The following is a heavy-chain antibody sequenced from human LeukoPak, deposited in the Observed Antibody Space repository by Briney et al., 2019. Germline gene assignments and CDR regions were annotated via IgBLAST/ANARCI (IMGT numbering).Heavy chain of an antibody. V-gene: IGHV4-34*01. D-gene: IGHD1-26*01. CDR3: ARCEGGSYYDFAY. CDR2: INHSGST. J-gene: IGHJ4*02. Sequence: SETLSLTCAVYGGSFSGYYWSWIRQPPGKGLQWIGEINHSGSTNYNPSLKSRVTISVDTSKNQFSLKLSSVTAADTAVYYCARCEGGSYYDFAYWCQGTLVTVSS. CDR1: GGSFSGYY.